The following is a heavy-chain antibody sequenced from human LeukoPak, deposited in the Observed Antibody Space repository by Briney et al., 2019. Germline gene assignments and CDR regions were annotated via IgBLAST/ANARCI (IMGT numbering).Heavy chain of an antibody. D-gene: IGHD6-6*01. Sequence: PGRSLRLSCAASGFTFSSYGMHWVRQAPGKGLEWVAVIWYDGSNKYYADSVKGRFTISRDNSKNTLYLQMNSLRAEDTAVYYCAREPVSIAARLGKPARLLYNWFDPWGQGTLVTVSS. CDR1: GFTFSSYG. V-gene: IGHV3-33*01. CDR2: IWYDGSNK. CDR3: AREPVSIAARLGKPARLLYNWFDP. J-gene: IGHJ5*02.